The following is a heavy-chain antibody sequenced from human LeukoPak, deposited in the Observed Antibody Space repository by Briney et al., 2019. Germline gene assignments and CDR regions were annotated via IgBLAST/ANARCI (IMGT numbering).Heavy chain of an antibody. CDR1: GFSFGTYA. J-gene: IGHJ4*02. V-gene: IGHV3-64*01. CDR2: ISSNGRIT. D-gene: IGHD6-19*01. Sequence: PGGSLRLSCAASGFSFGTYAMHWVRQAPGKGLEYVSAISSNGRITYYANSVKGRFTISRDNSKNILYLQMGSLRPEDMAVYYCAGVSGWYWFDNWGQGTLVTVTS. CDR3: AGVSGWYWFDN.